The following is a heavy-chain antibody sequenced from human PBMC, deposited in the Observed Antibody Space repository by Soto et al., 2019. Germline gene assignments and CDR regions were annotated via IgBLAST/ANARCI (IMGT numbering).Heavy chain of an antibody. CDR2: ISSSSSYI. Sequence: EVQLVESGGGLVKPGGSLRLSCAASGFTFSSYSMNWVRQAPGKGLEWVSSISSSSSYIYYADSVKGRFTISRDNAQNSLYLQMNGLRAEDPAVSYCARDPTGYYDSSGYLDWGQGTLVTVSS. V-gene: IGHV3-21*01. D-gene: IGHD3-22*01. J-gene: IGHJ4*02. CDR1: GFTFSSYS. CDR3: ARDPTGYYDSSGYLD.